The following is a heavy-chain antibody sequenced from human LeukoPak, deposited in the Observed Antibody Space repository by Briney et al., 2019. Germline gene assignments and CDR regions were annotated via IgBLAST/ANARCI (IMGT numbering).Heavy chain of an antibody. D-gene: IGHD3-16*01. CDR3: ARRNWESGGGFDI. CDR2: IGSAADT. Sequence: GGSLRLSCAASGFTFSSFDMHWVRHVTGKGLEWVSAIGSAADTSYADSVKGRFTISRENAKNSLYLQMNSLRAGDTAVYYCARRNWESGGGFDIWGQGTMVTVSS. V-gene: IGHV3-13*01. J-gene: IGHJ3*02. CDR1: GFTFSSFD.